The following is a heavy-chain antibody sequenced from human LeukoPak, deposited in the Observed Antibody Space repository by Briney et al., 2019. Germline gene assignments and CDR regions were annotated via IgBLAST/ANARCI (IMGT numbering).Heavy chain of an antibody. Sequence: GGSLRLSCAASGFTFSSYWMSWVRQAPGKGLGWVANIKQDGSEKYYVDSVKGRFTISRDNAKNSLYLQMNSLRAEDTAVYYCAREGSYALFDYWGQGTLVTVSS. D-gene: IGHD4-17*01. CDR1: GFTFSSYW. CDR2: IKQDGSEK. CDR3: AREGSYALFDY. V-gene: IGHV3-7*01. J-gene: IGHJ4*02.